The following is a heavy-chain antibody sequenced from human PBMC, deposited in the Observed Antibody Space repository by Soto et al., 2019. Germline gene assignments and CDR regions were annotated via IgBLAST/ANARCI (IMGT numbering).Heavy chain of an antibody. J-gene: IGHJ5*01. V-gene: IGHV1-3*01. D-gene: IGHD6-25*01. CDR2: INAGNGNT. Sequence: ASVKVSCKASGYTFTSYAMHWVRQAPGQRLEWMGWINAGNGNTKYSQKFQGRVTITRDTSASTAYMELRSLRSDDTAVYYCARDQKYSRALFAPSAQGSLVTVSS. CDR3: ARDQKYSRALFAP. CDR1: GYTFTSYA.